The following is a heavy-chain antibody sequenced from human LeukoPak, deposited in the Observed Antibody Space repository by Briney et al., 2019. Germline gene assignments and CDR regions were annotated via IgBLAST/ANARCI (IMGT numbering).Heavy chain of an antibody. CDR2: FDPEDGET. V-gene: IGHV1-24*01. CDR3: ATYSSSPHNWFDP. D-gene: IGHD6-6*01. CDR1: GYTLTELS. Sequence: SVKVSCKVSGYTLTELSMHWVRQAPGKGLEWMGGFDPEDGETIYAQKFQGRVTMTEDTSTDTAYMELSSLRSEDTAVYYCATYSSSPHNWFDPWGQGTLVTVSS. J-gene: IGHJ5*02.